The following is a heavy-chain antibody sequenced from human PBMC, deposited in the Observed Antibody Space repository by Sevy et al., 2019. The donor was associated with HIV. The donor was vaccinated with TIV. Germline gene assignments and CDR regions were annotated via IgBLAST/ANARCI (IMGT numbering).Heavy chain of an antibody. Sequence: ASVKVSCKASGYTFTSYAMHWVRQAPGQRLEWMGWINAGNGNTKYSQKFQGRVTITRDTSASTAYMELSSLRSEDTAVYYCARFGQQIRTCYYYYGMDVWGQGTTVSVSS. CDR3: ARFGQQIRTCYYYYGMDV. CDR1: GYTFTSYA. CDR2: INAGNGNT. V-gene: IGHV1-3*01. D-gene: IGHD6-13*01. J-gene: IGHJ6*02.